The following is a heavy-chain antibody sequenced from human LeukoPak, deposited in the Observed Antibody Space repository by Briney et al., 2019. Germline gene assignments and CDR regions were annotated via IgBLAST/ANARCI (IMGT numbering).Heavy chain of an antibody. CDR1: GFTFSSYA. D-gene: IGHD6-19*01. CDR3: VSHPPVTGHFDS. V-gene: IGHV3-23*01. Sequence: PGGSLRLSCAASGFTFSSYAMSWVRQAPGKGLEWVSAISTGGDVTYYADSVKGRFTISRDNSRNTLFLQMNSLRAEDTAVYYCVSHPPVTGHFDSWGQGTLVPSPQ. J-gene: IGHJ4*02. CDR2: ISTGGDVT.